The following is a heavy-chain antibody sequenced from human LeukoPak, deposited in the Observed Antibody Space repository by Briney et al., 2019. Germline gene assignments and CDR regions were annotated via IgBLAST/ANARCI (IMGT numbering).Heavy chain of an antibody. Sequence: GGSLRLSCSASGFTFSSYAMHWVRQAPGKGLEHVSAISSDGRTTYYEDSVKGRFTISRDNSKNTLYLQMSSLRAEDTAVYYCVKGGVATTRDFDYWGQGTLVTVSS. CDR2: ISSDGRTT. V-gene: IGHV3-64D*09. J-gene: IGHJ4*02. CDR3: VKGGVATTRDFDY. CDR1: GFTFSSYA. D-gene: IGHD5-12*01.